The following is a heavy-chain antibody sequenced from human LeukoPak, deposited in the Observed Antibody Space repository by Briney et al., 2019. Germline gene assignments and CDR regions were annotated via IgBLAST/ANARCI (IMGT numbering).Heavy chain of an antibody. D-gene: IGHD5-12*01. CDR1: GFTFSNYN. J-gene: IGHJ4*02. V-gene: IGHV3-23*01. Sequence: GRSLRLSCAASGFTFSNYNMNWVRQAPGKGLGWVSVLIGSSGSTDYADSVKGRFTISRDNSKNTVFLQMNSLRAEDTAIYYCAKGAYDYIEIGYFDSWGQGTLVTVSS. CDR2: LIGSSGST. CDR3: AKGAYDYIEIGYFDS.